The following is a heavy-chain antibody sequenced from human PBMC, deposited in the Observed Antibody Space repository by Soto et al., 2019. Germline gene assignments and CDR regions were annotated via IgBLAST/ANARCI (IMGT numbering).Heavy chain of an antibody. V-gene: IGHV3-30*18. Sequence: GGSLRLSCAASGFTFSSDGMHWVCQARGKGLEWVAVISYDGSNKYYADSVMGRCTISRDNSRNTLYLQMNSLRAEDTAVYYWVKDSRDGYNFYWGQGTLVTVSS. CDR2: ISYDGSNK. D-gene: IGHD5-12*01. J-gene: IGHJ4*02. CDR1: GFTFSSDG. CDR3: VKDSRDGYNFY.